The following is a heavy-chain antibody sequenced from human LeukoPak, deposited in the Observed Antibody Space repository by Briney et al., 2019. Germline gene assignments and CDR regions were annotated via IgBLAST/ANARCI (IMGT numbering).Heavy chain of an antibody. CDR3: ARDLGLTPGYGMDV. CDR1: GFTFSSYS. J-gene: IGHJ6*02. Sequence: GGSLRLSCAASGFTFSSYSMNWVRQAPGKGLEWVSSISSSSYIYYADSVKGRFTISRDNAKNSLYLQMNSLRAEDTAVYYCARDLGLTPGYGMDVWGQGTTVTVSS. CDR2: ISSSSYI. V-gene: IGHV3-21*01.